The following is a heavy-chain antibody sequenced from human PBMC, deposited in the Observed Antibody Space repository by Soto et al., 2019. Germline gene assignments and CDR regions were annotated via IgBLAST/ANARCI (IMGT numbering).Heavy chain of an antibody. Sequence: QVQLVQSGAEVKKPGSSVKVSCKASGGTFSSYAISWVRQAPGQGLEWMGGIIPIFGTANYAQKFQGRVTITADKSTSTAYMELIRLRSEDTAVYYCARDPHYYDSSGYLPPAFDIWGQGTMVTVSS. J-gene: IGHJ3*02. CDR3: ARDPHYYDSSGYLPPAFDI. V-gene: IGHV1-69*06. CDR1: GGTFSSYA. D-gene: IGHD3-22*01. CDR2: IIPIFGTA.